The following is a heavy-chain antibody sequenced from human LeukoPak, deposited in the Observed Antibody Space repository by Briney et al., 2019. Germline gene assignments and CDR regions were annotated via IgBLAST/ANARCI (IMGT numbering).Heavy chain of an antibody. D-gene: IGHD6-6*01. J-gene: IGHJ6*02. CDR1: GGSISSYY. CDR3: VRGPVYSSSSVPLYYYYGMDV. Sequence: SETLSLTCTVSGGSISSYYWSWIRQPAGKGLEWIGRIYTSGSTNYNPSLKSRVTMSVDTSKNQFSLKLSSVTAADTAVYYCVRGPVYSSSSVPLYYYYGMDVWGQGTTVTVSS. V-gene: IGHV4-4*07. CDR2: IYTSGST.